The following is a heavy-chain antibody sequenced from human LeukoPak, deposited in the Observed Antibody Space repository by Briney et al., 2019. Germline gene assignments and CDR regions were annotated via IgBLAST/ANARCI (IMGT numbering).Heavy chain of an antibody. CDR1: GFTFSSYA. J-gene: IGHJ6*02. V-gene: IGHV3-30-3*02. Sequence: PGRSLRLSCAASGFTFSSYAMHWVRQAPGKGLEWVAVISYDGSNKYYADSVKGRFTISRDNSKNTLYLQMNSLRAEDTAVYYCAKDPPMATHYYYYGMDVWGQGTTVTVSS. CDR2: ISYDGSNK. D-gene: IGHD5-12*01. CDR3: AKDPPMATHYYYYGMDV.